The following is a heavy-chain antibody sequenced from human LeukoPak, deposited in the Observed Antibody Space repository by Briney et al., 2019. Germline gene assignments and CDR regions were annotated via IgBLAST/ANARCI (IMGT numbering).Heavy chain of an antibody. CDR2: IYYSGST. CDR1: GGSISSGDYY. D-gene: IGHD4-17*01. J-gene: IGHJ2*01. Sequence: SETLSLTCTVSGGSISSGDYYWSWLRQPPGTGLEWLGYIYYSGSTYYNPSRKSRVTISVDTSKNQFSLKLSSVTAADTVVYYCARALVDYGDFDFDLWGRGTPVTVSS. CDR3: ARALVDYGDFDFDL. V-gene: IGHV4-30-4*01.